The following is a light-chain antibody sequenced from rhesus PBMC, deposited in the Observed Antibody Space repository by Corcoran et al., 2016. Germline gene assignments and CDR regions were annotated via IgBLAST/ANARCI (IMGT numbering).Light chain of an antibody. CDR3: QQYNDLLS. J-gene: IGKJ2*01. CDR2: SAY. V-gene: IGKV3-40*01. Sequence: EIVMTQSPATLSLSPGETATLSCRASQSVGSYLAWYQQKPGQAPKLLVHSAYLRATGIPDRFSGSGSRTDFTLTISSLEPEDVGVYHCQQYNDLLSFGQGTKVEIK. CDR1: QSVGSY.